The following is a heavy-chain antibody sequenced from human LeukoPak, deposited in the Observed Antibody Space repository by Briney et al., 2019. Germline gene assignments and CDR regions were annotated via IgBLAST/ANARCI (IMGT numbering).Heavy chain of an antibody. CDR3: ARDRCSGGSCYSFY. CDR2: INPNSGGT. Sequence: ASVKVSCKASGYTFTDYFIHWVRQAPGQGLEWMGWINPNSGGTNYAQKFQGRVTMTRDTSISTAYMELSRLRSDDTAVYSCARDRCSGGSCYSFYWGQGTLVTVSS. J-gene: IGHJ4*02. D-gene: IGHD2-15*01. V-gene: IGHV1-2*02. CDR1: GYTFTDYF.